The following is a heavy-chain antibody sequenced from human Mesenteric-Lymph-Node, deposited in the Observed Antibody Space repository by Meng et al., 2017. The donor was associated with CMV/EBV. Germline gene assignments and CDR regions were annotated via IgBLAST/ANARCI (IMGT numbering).Heavy chain of an antibody. Sequence: TFTTYGVTWVRQAPGQGLEWMGWISGYNGHTNYAQKFQGRVTITIDRATGTAYMELRSLRSDDTAVYYCARAEEIGDFGVIIIRGIDYWGQGTLVTVSS. V-gene: IGHV1-18*01. D-gene: IGHD3-3*01. CDR2: ISGYNGHT. CDR3: ARAEEIGDFGVIIIRGIDY. J-gene: IGHJ4*02. CDR1: TFTTYG.